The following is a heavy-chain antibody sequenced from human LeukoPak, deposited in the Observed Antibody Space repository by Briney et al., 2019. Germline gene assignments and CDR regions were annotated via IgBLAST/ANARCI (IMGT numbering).Heavy chain of an antibody. CDR1: GYTFTSYG. J-gene: IGHJ4*02. Sequence: ASVKVSCKASGYTFTSYGISWVRQAPGQGHEWMGWISAYNGNTNYAQKLQGRVTMTTDTSTSTAYMELRGLRSDDTAVYYCARDRAARPDDYWGQGTLVTVSS. V-gene: IGHV1-18*01. D-gene: IGHD6-6*01. CDR3: ARDRAARPDDY. CDR2: ISAYNGNT.